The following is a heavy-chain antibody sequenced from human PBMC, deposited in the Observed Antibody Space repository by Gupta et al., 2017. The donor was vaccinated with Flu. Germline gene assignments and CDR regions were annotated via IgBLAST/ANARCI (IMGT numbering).Heavy chain of an antibody. V-gene: IGHV4-4*07. J-gene: IGHJ2*01. CDR2: LYTSGST. CDR3: ARDCSGGTCYPGYGRYFDL. CDR1: GASISSYY. Sequence: QVQLQESGPGLVKPSETLSLTCTVSGASISSYYWNWIRQPAGKGLEWIGRLYTSGSTRYSPSLKSRVTMSVDTSKNQFSLELTSVTAADTAMYYCARDCSGGTCYPGYGRYFDLWGRGTLVTVSS. D-gene: IGHD2-15*01.